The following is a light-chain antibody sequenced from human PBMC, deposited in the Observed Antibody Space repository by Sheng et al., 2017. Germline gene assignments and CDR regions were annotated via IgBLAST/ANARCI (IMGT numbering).Light chain of an antibody. CDR2: QDK. V-gene: IGLV3-1*01. CDR3: QAWDSSTVV. J-gene: IGLJ2*01. Sequence: SYDLTQPPSVSVSPGQTASISCSGERLGTKYICWYQQKPGQSPVLVIFQDKKRPSGIPERFSGSNSGNTATLTISGTQAMDEADYYCQAWDSSTVVFGGGTEADRP. CDR1: RLGTKY.